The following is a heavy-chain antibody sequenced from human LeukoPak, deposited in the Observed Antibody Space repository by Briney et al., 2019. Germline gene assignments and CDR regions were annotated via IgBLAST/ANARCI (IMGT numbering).Heavy chain of an antibody. CDR1: GASISSSSYY. CDR3: ARLGPGYYDFWSGYIDWLDP. D-gene: IGHD3-3*01. CDR2: IYYSGST. V-gene: IGHV4-39*07. Sequence: SETLSLTCTVSGASISSSSYYWGWIRQPPGKGLEWIGTIYYSGSTFYNPSLKSRVTISVDTSKNQFSLKLSSVTAADTAVYYCARLGPGYYDFWSGYIDWLDPWGQGTLVTVSS. J-gene: IGHJ5*02.